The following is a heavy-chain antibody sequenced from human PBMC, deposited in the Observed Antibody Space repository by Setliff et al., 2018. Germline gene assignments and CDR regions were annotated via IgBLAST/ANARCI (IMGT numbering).Heavy chain of an antibody. V-gene: IGHV1-69*05. J-gene: IGHJ6*03. CDR3: ARADYVRYFYMDA. CDR1: GDTFSSYA. Sequence: SVKVSCKASGDTFSSYAINWVRQAPGQGLEWMGGIIPIFGTANYAQKFQGRLTITTVGSTSTAYMELSSLRSEDTAVYYCARADYVRYFYMDAWGKGTTVTVSS. D-gene: IGHD4-17*01. CDR2: IIPIFGTA.